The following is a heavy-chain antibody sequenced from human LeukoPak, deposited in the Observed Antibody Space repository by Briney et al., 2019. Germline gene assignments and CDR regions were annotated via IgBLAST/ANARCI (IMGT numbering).Heavy chain of an antibody. CDR1: GGSISSYY. CDR3: ARGLGYYDSSGYIIDAFDI. Sequence: SXXLSLTCTVSGGSISSYYWSWIRQPAGKGLEWIGRIYTSGSTNYNPSLKSRVTMSVDTSKNQFSLKLSSVTAADTAVYYCARGLGYYDSSGYIIDAFDIWGQGTMVTVSS. CDR2: IYTSGST. J-gene: IGHJ3*02. D-gene: IGHD3-22*01. V-gene: IGHV4-4*07.